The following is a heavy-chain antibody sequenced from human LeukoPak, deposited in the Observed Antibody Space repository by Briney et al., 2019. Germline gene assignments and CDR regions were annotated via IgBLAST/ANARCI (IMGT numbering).Heavy chain of an antibody. Sequence: ASVKVSCKASGYTFTTYGISWVRQAPGQGLEWMGWISAYNGNTNYAQKLQGRVTMTTDDSTSTAYMQLRSLRSDDTAVYYCARDLIAVRPGWFDPWGQGTLVTVSS. D-gene: IGHD6-6*01. CDR3: ARDLIAVRPGWFDP. CDR2: ISAYNGNT. V-gene: IGHV1-18*01. J-gene: IGHJ5*02. CDR1: GYTFTTYG.